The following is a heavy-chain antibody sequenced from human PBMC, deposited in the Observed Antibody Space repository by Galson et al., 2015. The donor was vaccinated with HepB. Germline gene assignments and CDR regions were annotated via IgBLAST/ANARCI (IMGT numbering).Heavy chain of an antibody. D-gene: IGHD3-10*01. CDR1: GFTFSSYG. CDR3: AKDLKLIWFGESPHYFDY. J-gene: IGHJ4*02. V-gene: IGHV3-30*18. CDR2: ISYDGSNK. Sequence: SLRLSCAASGFTFSSYGMHWVRQAPGKGLEWVAVISYDGSNKCYADSVKGRFTISRDNSKNTLYLQMNSLRAEDTAVYYCAKDLKLIWFGESPHYFDYWGQGTLVTASS.